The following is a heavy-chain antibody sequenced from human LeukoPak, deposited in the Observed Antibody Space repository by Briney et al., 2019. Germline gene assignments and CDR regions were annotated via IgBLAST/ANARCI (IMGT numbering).Heavy chain of an antibody. CDR2: IIPIFGTA. D-gene: IGHD6-19*01. Sequence: ASVKVSCKASGGTFTSYAISWVRQAPGQGLEWMGGIIPIFGTANYAQKFQGRVTITADESTSTAYMELSSLRSEDTAVYYCARGGSGWYYFDYWGQGTLVTVSS. CDR3: ARGGSGWYYFDY. V-gene: IGHV1-69*13. J-gene: IGHJ4*02. CDR1: GGTFTSYA.